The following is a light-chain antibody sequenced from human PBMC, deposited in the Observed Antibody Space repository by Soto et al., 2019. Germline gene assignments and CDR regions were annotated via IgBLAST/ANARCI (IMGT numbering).Light chain of an antibody. CDR3: QQYNNWHLT. J-gene: IGKJ4*02. CDR2: AAS. CDR1: QRFSSS. Sequence: EIVMTQSPATLSVSPGDRATLSCRASQRFSSSLAWYQQKPGQAPRLLIYAASTRATGIPARFSGSGSGTEFSLPISSLQSEDFAVYYCQQYNNWHLTFGGGTKVEIK. V-gene: IGKV3D-15*01.